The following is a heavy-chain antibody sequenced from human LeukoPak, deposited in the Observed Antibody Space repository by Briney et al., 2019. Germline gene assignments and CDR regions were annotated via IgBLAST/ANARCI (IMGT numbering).Heavy chain of an antibody. CDR2: ISYDGSNK. D-gene: IGHD2-2*01. J-gene: IGHJ4*02. CDR1: GFTFSSYA. CDR3: AKDSLLVPAATHLDY. V-gene: IGHV3-30*07. Sequence: GGSLRLSCAASGFTFSSYAMHWVRQAPGKGLEWVAVISYDGSNKYYADSVKGRFTISRDNSKNTLYLQMNSLRAEDTAVYYCAKDSLLVPAATHLDYWGQGTLVTVSS.